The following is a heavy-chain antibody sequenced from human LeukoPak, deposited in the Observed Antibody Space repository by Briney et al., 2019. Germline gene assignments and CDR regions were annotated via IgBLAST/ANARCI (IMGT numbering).Heavy chain of an antibody. Sequence: GGSLRLSCAASGFTFSSYSMNWVRQAPGKGLEWVSFISSSSNYRYYADSVKGRFTISRDNAKNSLYLQMNSLRAEDTAVYYCASFESYYYGSGSSLDVWGKGTTVTISS. J-gene: IGHJ6*04. CDR2: ISSSSNYR. CDR1: GFTFSSYS. CDR3: ASFESYYYGSGSSLDV. V-gene: IGHV3-21*01. D-gene: IGHD3-10*01.